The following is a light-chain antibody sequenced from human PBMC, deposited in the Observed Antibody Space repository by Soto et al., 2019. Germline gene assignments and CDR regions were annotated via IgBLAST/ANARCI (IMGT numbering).Light chain of an antibody. CDR3: QKYSDGPLT. Sequence: EIVMTQSPATLSVSPGERATLSCRASQTLYNNLAWYQQKLGQAPRLLIYGASARATDIPARFSGSGSGTEFTLTISGLQSEDFAIYYCQKYSDGPLTFGGGTKVEIK. V-gene: IGKV3-15*01. CDR2: GAS. J-gene: IGKJ4*01. CDR1: QTLYNN.